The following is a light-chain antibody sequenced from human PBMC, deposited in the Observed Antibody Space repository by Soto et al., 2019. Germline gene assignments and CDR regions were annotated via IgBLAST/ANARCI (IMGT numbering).Light chain of an antibody. CDR3: QQPT. CDR2: RAS. CDR1: QSFSSN. V-gene: IGKV3-15*01. J-gene: IGKJ5*01. Sequence: EVVMTQSPATLSVSPGERATLSCRASQSFSSNFAWYQQSPRQAPRLLIYRASTRATGIPARFSGSGSGTDFTLTLSSLAPEDFAVYYCQQPTFGQGTRLEI.